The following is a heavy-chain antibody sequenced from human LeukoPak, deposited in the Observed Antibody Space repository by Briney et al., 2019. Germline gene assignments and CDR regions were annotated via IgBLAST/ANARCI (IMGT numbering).Heavy chain of an antibody. D-gene: IGHD6-19*01. J-gene: IGHJ6*02. CDR3: ARAGGQWAVPNYGMDV. V-gene: IGHV4-4*07. CDR1: GGSISSYY. Sequence: SETLSLTCTVSGGSISSYYWSWIRQPAGKGLEWIGRIYTSGSTNYNPSLKSRVTMSVDTSKNQFSLKLSSVTAADTAVYYCARAGGQWAVPNYGMDVWGQGTTVTVSS. CDR2: IYTSGST.